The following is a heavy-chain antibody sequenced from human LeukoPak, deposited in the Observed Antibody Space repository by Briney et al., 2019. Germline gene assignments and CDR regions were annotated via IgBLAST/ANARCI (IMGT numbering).Heavy chain of an antibody. V-gene: IGHV3-74*01. CDR3: VRSYDY. CDR2: INPDGSTR. J-gene: IGHJ4*02. CDR1: EFTFSSYW. Sequence: PGGSLRLSCAASEFTFSSYWMHWVRQVPGKGLVWVSCINPDGSTRNYADSVKGRFTISRDNAKNTLYLQMNSLKVEDTAVYHCVRSYDYWGQGTLVTVSS.